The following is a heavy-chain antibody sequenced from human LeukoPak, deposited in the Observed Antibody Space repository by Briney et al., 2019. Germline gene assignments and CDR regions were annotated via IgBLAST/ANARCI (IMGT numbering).Heavy chain of an antibody. CDR2: ISGSGGST. Sequence: AGGSLRLSCAASGFSLVSYYMAWVRQAPGKGLEWVSAISGSGGSTYYADSVKGRFTISRDNSKSTLYLQMNSLRAEDTAVYYCAKDRHSSPLGYWGQGTLVTVSS. D-gene: IGHD6-13*01. CDR1: GFSLVSYY. V-gene: IGHV3-23*01. CDR3: AKDRHSSPLGY. J-gene: IGHJ4*02.